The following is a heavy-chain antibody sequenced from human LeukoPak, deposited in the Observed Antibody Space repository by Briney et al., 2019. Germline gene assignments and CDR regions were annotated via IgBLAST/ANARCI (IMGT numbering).Heavy chain of an antibody. CDR1: GDSLSGYY. V-gene: IGHV4-59*01. Sequence: KSSETLSLTCTVSGDSLSGYYWSWIRQPPGKGPEWIGNIYYSGTNNYNPSLKSRVTISVDTSKNQFSLKLTSVTAADTAVYYCARDGGIPYYFDFWGQGTLVTVSS. CDR3: ARDGGIPYYFDF. D-gene: IGHD3-16*01. CDR2: IYYSGTN. J-gene: IGHJ4*02.